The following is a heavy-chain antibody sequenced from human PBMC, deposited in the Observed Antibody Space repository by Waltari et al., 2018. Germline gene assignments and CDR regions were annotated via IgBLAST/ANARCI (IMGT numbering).Heavy chain of an antibody. Sequence: QLQLQESGPGLVKPSETLSLTCTVSGGPISSSSYYWGWIRQPPGKGLEWIGSIYYSGVTYYNPSLQGGVTISVDPSKNQFSLKLGSVTAADTAVYYCASALWMATNHWGQGTLVTVSS. CDR2: IYYSGVT. D-gene: IGHD5-12*01. V-gene: IGHV4-39*07. CDR3: ASALWMATNH. J-gene: IGHJ5*02. CDR1: GGPISSSSYY.